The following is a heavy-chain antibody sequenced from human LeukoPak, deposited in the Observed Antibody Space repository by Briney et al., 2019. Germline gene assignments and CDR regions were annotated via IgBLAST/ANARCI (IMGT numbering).Heavy chain of an antibody. V-gene: IGHV3-30*18. J-gene: IGHJ5*02. Sequence: GGSLRLSCAASGFTFSSYGMHWVRQAPGKGLEWVAVISYDGSNKYYADSVKGRFTISRDNSKNTLYLQMNSLRAEDTAVYYCAKDRRSNGWLDWFDPWGQGTLVTVSS. CDR1: GFTFSSYG. CDR2: ISYDGSNK. CDR3: AKDRRSNGWLDWFDP. D-gene: IGHD6-19*01.